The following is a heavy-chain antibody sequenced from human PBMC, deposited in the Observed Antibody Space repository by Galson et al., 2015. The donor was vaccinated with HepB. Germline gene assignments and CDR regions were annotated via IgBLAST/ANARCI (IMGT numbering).Heavy chain of an antibody. D-gene: IGHD4-17*01. CDR1: GFTFSDDY. V-gene: IGHV3-11*05. Sequence: SLRLSCAVSGFTFSDDYMSWIRQAPGKGLEWISYISSNTLYTNYAGSVKGRFTVSRDNAKNSVYLQMNGLRAEDTAVYYCARVADADYGDHTHFDSWGQGTLVTVSS. CDR2: ISSNTLYT. CDR3: ARVADADYGDHTHFDS. J-gene: IGHJ4*02.